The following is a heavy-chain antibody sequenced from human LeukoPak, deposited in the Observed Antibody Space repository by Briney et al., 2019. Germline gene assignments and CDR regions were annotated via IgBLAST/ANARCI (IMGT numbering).Heavy chain of an antibody. V-gene: IGHV3-33*08. D-gene: IGHD1-26*01. CDR2: IRYDGNNK. CDR1: GFTFSTYG. CDR3: ARRGGSFGFDY. J-gene: IGHJ4*02. Sequence: GRSLRLSCAASGFTFSTYGLHWVRQAPGKGLEWVAFIRYDGNNKYYADSAEGRFTISRDNSRNTLYLQINSLRAEDTAVYYCARRGGSFGFDYWGQGTLVTVSS.